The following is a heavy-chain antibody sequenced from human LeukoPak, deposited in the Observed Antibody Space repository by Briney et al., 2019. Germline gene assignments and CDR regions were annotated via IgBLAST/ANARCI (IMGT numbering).Heavy chain of an antibody. J-gene: IGHJ4*02. Sequence: PGGSLRLSCAASGFNFNAARMSWVRQTPGKGLEWIGRLKSKGSGGTTDYAAPVKGRFAISRDDSKNTLYLQMNSLKIEDTAVYFCSWEMDGSFGRRLENWGQGTLVTVSS. D-gene: IGHD3-10*01. CDR2: LKSKGSGGTT. CDR3: SWEMDGSFGRRLEN. V-gene: IGHV3-15*01. CDR1: GFNFNAAR.